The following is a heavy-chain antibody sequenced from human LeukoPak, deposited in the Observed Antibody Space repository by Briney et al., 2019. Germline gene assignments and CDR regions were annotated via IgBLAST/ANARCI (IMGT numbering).Heavy chain of an antibody. V-gene: IGHV3-21*01. J-gene: IGHJ4*02. CDR2: ISNLSSPV. CDR3: GRVFPPLRTAAARNL. D-gene: IGHD6-13*01. Sequence: GRSPRLSCSPSGFTFSDHDMKWVRQAPGKGLEWGSSISNLSSPVYTGDPVKGRFSIYRNNPMHTPYLQVDSLRAGDTAIYYCGRVFPPLRTAAARNLGGQGILVTVSS. CDR1: GFTFSDHD.